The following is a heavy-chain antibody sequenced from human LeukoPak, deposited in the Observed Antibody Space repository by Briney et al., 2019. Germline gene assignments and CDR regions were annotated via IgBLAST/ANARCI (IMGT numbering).Heavy chain of an antibody. Sequence: GGSLRLSCAASGFTFSSNAMSWVRQAPGKGLEWVSAISGSGGSTYYADSVKGRFTISRDNSKNTLYLQMNSLRAEDTAVYYCAKDSRGHRVPGDFDYWGQGTLVTVSS. CDR2: ISGSGGST. D-gene: IGHD2-2*01. CDR3: AKDSRGHRVPGDFDY. J-gene: IGHJ4*02. CDR1: GFTFSSNA. V-gene: IGHV3-23*01.